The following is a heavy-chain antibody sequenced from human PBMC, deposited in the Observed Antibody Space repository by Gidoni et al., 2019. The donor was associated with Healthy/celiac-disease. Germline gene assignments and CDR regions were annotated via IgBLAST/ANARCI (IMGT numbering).Heavy chain of an antibody. Sequence: EVQLVESGGGLVQPGGSLRLSCAASGFTFSSYWMHWVRQAPGKGLVWVSRINSDGSSTSYADSVKGRFTISRDNAKNTLYLQMNSLRAEDKAVYYCARWGAYCSGGSCYHVYWGQVTLVTVSS. J-gene: IGHJ4*02. D-gene: IGHD2-15*01. CDR3: ARWGAYCSGGSCYHVY. CDR2: INSDGSST. CDR1: GFTFSSYW. V-gene: IGHV3-74*01.